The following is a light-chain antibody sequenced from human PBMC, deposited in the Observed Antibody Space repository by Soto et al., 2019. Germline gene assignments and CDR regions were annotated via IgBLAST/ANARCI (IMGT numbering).Light chain of an antibody. CDR3: TSYTSRSARV. J-gene: IGLJ3*02. V-gene: IGLV2-14*01. CDR1: SNDVGGFNY. Sequence: QSALTQPASVSGSPGQSITISCTGTSNDVGGFNYVSWYQQHPGKAPKLIIDEVSNRPSGVSNRFSGSKSGNTASLTISGLQAEDEADYYCTSYTSRSARVFGGGTKLTVL. CDR2: EVS.